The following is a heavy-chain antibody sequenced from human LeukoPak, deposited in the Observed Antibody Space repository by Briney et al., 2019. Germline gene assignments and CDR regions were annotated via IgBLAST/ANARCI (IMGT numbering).Heavy chain of an antibody. D-gene: IGHD5-18*01. J-gene: IGHJ4*02. CDR2: IKQDGSEK. V-gene: IGHV3-7*01. CDR3: ARVYAIQLWRTDVGKFDY. Sequence: GGSLRLSCAASGFTFSSYWMSWVRQAPGKGLEWVANIKQDGSEKYYVDPVKGRFTISRDNAKNSLYLQMNSLRAEDTAVYYCARVYAIQLWRTDVGKFDYWGQGTLVTVSS. CDR1: GFTFSSYW.